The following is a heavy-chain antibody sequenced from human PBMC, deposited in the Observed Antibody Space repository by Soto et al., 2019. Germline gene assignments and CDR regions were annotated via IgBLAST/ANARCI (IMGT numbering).Heavy chain of an antibody. J-gene: IGHJ4*02. V-gene: IGHV4-59*01. CDR3: AKVGIAAAATVSLYFDY. Sequence: SETRSLTCTVSGSSMSCYHWSGIRQPPGKGLQWIGYIYHSGSTNYNASLKSRVTMSVDTSKSQFSLKLRYMTAADTAVYYCAKVGIAAAATVSLYFDYWGQGTLVTVSS. D-gene: IGHD6-13*01. CDR1: GSSMSCYH. CDR2: IYHSGST.